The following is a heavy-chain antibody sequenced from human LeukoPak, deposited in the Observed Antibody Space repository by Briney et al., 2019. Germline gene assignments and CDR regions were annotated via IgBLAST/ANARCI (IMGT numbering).Heavy chain of an antibody. V-gene: IGHV3-23*01. J-gene: IGHJ4*02. CDR2: ISGSGDNT. CDR1: GFTFSSYA. D-gene: IGHD3-22*01. CDR3: AKGSYYDSSGSFYFDY. Sequence: GGSLGLSCAASGFTFSSYAMSWVRQAPGKGLEWVSGISGSGDNTYYADSVKGRFTISRDNSKNTLYVQVDSLGTEDTAAYYCAKGSYYDSSGSFYFDYWGQGTLVTVSS.